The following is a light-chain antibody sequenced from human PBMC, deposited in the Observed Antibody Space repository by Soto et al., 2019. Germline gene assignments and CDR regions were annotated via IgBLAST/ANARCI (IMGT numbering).Light chain of an antibody. CDR1: QSVFKGSNNKDC. V-gene: IGKV4-1*01. CDR3: RQFSRPPFFP. Sequence: DIVMTQSPDSLAVSLGERATINCKSSQSVFKGSNNKDCLAWYQQKPGQPPKLLLYWASTRESGVPDRFSGSGYGTEFPLISRSLQAEDGAMYYCRQFSRPPFFPFGQGTNVDIK. CDR2: WAS. J-gene: IGKJ2*01.